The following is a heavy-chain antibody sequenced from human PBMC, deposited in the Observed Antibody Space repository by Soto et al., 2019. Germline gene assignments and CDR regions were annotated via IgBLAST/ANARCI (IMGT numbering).Heavy chain of an antibody. Sequence: SQTLSLTCAISGDSVSSNSAAWNWIRQSPSRGLEWLGRTYYRSKWYNDYAVSVKSRITIDPDTSKNQFSLQLNSVTPEDAALYYCARERYGDYGRRAFDIWSQGTMATVSS. CDR2: TYYRSKWYN. D-gene: IGHD4-17*01. V-gene: IGHV6-1*01. J-gene: IGHJ3*02. CDR3: ARERYGDYGRRAFDI. CDR1: GDSVSSNSAA.